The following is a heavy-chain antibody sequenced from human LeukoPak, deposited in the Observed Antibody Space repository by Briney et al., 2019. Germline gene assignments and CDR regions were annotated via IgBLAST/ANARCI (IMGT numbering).Heavy chain of an antibody. V-gene: IGHV4-4*07. CDR2: IYTSGST. J-gene: IGHJ6*02. CDR1: GGSISSYY. D-gene: IGHD4-11*01. Sequence: SETLSLACTVSGGSISSYYWSWIRQPAGKGLEWIGRIYTSGSTNYNPSLKSRVTMSVDTSKNQFSLKLSSVTAADTAVYYCARDLRVTTIRYYYYGMDVWGQGTTVTVSS. CDR3: ARDLRVTTIRYYYYGMDV.